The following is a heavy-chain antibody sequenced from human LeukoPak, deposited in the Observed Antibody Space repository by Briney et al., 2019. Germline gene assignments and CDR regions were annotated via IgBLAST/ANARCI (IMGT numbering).Heavy chain of an antibody. D-gene: IGHD3-9*01. J-gene: IGHJ5*02. V-gene: IGHV4-59*01. Sequence: GPLRFSCAASGFTFSSYAMGWIRQPPGKVLEWIGYIYYSGSTNYNPSLKSRVTISVETSKNQFSLKLSSVTAADTAVYYCARAESFYDILTGYAYNWFDPWGQGTLVTVSS. CDR1: GFTFSSYA. CDR3: ARAESFYDILTGYAYNWFDP. CDR2: IYYSGST.